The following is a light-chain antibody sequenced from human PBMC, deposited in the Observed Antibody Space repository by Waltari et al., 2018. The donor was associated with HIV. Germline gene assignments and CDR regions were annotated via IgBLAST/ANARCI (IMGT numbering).Light chain of an antibody. V-gene: IGKV1-9*01. CDR3: QQLKSSPLT. CDR1: QGISSY. CDR2: AAC. J-gene: IGKJ4*01. Sequence: DIQLTQSPSFLSASVGDRVTITCRASQGISSYLAWYQQTPGKAPNILIYAACTLQSGVPSRFSGSGAGTEFTLTISSLQPEDFAAYYCQQLKSSPLTFGGGTKVEIK.